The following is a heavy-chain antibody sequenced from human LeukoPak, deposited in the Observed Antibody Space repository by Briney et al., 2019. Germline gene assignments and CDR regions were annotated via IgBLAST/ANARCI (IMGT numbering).Heavy chain of an antibody. Sequence: GGSLRLYCAASGFTFSSYSMNWVRQAPGKGLEWVSCISSSSSYIYYADSVKGRFTISRDNAKNSLYLQMNSLRAEDTAVYYCAREWGNNWFDPWGQGTLVTVSS. J-gene: IGHJ5*02. CDR1: GFTFSSYS. CDR2: ISSSSSYI. D-gene: IGHD7-27*01. V-gene: IGHV3-21*01. CDR3: AREWGNNWFDP.